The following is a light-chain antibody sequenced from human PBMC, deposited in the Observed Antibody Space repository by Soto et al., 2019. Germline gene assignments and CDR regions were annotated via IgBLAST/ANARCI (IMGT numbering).Light chain of an antibody. CDR3: HQYFSWPRGT. CDR1: QSFRGL. CDR2: FAS. V-gene: IGKV3-15*01. J-gene: IGKJ1*01. Sequence: VMTQSPVTLSLSPGERATLSCRSSQSFRGLLAWYQQKPGQAPRLLIFFASTRVTGIPARFSGSGSGTEFTLTINSLQSEDFAVYYCHQYFSWPRGTFGQGTKVDI.